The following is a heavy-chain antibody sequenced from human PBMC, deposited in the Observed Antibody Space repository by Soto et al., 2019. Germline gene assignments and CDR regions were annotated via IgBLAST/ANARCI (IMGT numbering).Heavy chain of an antibody. J-gene: IGHJ4*01. CDR1: GFTFSSYW. CDR3: VRDRAFFDTTDY. Sequence: EVQLVESGGGLVQPGGSLRLSCAASGFTFSSYWMHWVRQVPGKGLVWISRIHNDGRTTNYADSVKGRFTISRDNANNTLYLQMNILRAEDTAVYYCVRDRAFFDTTDYWGHGTLVTVSS. V-gene: IGHV3-74*01. D-gene: IGHD1-26*01. CDR2: IHNDGRTT.